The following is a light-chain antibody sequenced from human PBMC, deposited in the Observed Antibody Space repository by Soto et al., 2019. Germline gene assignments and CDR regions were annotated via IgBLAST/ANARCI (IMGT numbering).Light chain of an antibody. CDR1: QSISSW. V-gene: IGKV1-5*03. CDR3: QQSDRASWT. CDR2: RAS. J-gene: IGKJ1*01. Sequence: DIQMTQSPSTLSASVGDRVIITCRASQSISSWLAWYQQKPGKAPNLLIYRASTLKSGIPSRFSGSGSGTEFTLTISRLQPDDFAPYYGQQSDRASWTFGQGTKVEI.